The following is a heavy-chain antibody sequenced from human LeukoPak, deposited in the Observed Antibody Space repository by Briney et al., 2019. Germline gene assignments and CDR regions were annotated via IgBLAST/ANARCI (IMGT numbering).Heavy chain of an antibody. D-gene: IGHD3-22*01. Sequence: GGSLRLSCAASGFTFSSYAMHWVRQAPGKGLEWVAVISYDGSNKYYADSVKGRFTISRDNSKNTLYLQMNSLRAEDTAVSYCARGMDSSGYYMVDYWGQGTLVTVSS. V-gene: IGHV3-30-3*01. CDR3: ARGMDSSGYYMVDY. CDR2: ISYDGSNK. J-gene: IGHJ4*02. CDR1: GFTFSSYA.